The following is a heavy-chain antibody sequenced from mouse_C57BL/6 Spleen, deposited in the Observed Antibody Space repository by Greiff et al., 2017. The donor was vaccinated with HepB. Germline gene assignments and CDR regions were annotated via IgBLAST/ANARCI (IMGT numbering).Heavy chain of an antibody. D-gene: IGHD1-1*01. V-gene: IGHV1-80*01. CDR3: ARLYGSSYDYAMDY. CDR1: GYAFSSYW. Sequence: QVTLKESGAELVKPGASVKISCKASGYAFSSYWMNWVKQRPGKGLEWIGQIYPGDGDTNYNGKFKGKATLTADKSSSTAYMQLSSLTSEDSAVYFCARLYGSSYDYAMDYWGQGTSVTVSS. CDR2: IYPGDGDT. J-gene: IGHJ4*01.